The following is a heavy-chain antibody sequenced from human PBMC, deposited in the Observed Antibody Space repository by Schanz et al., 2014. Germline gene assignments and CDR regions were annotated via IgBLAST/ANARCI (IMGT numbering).Heavy chain of an antibody. J-gene: IGHJ5*02. Sequence: QVQLQESGPGLVKPSGTLSLTCAVSGASISSSNWWSWVRQPPGKGLEWIGEIYHSGSTNYNPSLKSRVTISVDKPRKQFSLKVTSMTAADTAVYYCARGRHPHGITVAARGFDPWGQGTLVTVSS. CDR3: ARGRHPHGITVAARGFDP. CDR1: GASISSSNW. D-gene: IGHD6-19*01. CDR2: IYHSGST. V-gene: IGHV4-4*02.